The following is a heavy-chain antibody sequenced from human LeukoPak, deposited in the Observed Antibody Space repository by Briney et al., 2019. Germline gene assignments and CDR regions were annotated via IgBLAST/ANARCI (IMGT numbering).Heavy chain of an antibody. V-gene: IGHV3-21*01. CDR1: GFTFSNAW. J-gene: IGHJ4*02. CDR2: ISSSSSYI. Sequence: GGSLRLSCAASGFTFSNAWMNWVRQAPGKGLEWVSSISSSSSYIYYADSVKGRFTISRDNAKNSLYLQMNSLRAEDTAVYYCARDTLYDYGDYLPFDYWGQGTLVTVSS. D-gene: IGHD4-17*01. CDR3: ARDTLYDYGDYLPFDY.